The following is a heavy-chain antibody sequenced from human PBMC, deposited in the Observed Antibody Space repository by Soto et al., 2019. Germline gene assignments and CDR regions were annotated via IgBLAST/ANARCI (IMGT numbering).Heavy chain of an antibody. Sequence: QVQLVQSGAEVKKPGASVKVSCKASGYTFTSYDINWVRQATGQGLEWLGWMNPNSGNTGYAQTFQGRVTMSRNTTISTAYMEPSSLRSEDTAVYYCAREKTSYGMDVWGQGTTVTVSS. CDR1: GYTFTSYD. CDR3: AREKTSYGMDV. V-gene: IGHV1-8*01. J-gene: IGHJ6*02. CDR2: MNPNSGNT.